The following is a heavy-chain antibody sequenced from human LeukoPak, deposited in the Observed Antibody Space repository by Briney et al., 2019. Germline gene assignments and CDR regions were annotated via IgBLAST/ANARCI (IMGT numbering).Heavy chain of an antibody. J-gene: IGHJ4*02. V-gene: IGHV4-31*03. CDR2: IYYSGST. CDR3: ARRVGKYPTYYFDY. Sequence: SETLSLTCTVSGGSISSGGYYWSWIRQHPGKGLEWIGYIYYSGSTFYNPSLKSRTTISLDTSKNQFSLKLSSVTAADTAVYYCARRVGKYPTYYFDYWGQGTLVTVSS. D-gene: IGHD1-1*01. CDR1: GGSISSGGYY.